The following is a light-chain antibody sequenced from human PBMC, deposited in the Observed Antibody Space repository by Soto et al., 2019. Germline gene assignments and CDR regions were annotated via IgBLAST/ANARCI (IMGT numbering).Light chain of an antibody. CDR2: GNS. CDR1: SSNIGAGYD. J-gene: IGLJ3*02. CDR3: QSYHSRLSGWV. V-gene: IGLV1-40*01. Sequence: QSVLTQPPSVSGAPGQRVTISCTGSSSNIGAGYDVHWYQQLPGTAPKLLISGNSNRPSGVPDRFSGSKSGTSASLAITGLHAEDDADYYCQSYHSRLSGWVFGGGTNLTVL.